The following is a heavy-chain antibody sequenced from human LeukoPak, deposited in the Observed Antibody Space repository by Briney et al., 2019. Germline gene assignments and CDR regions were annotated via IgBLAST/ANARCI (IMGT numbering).Heavy chain of an antibody. J-gene: IGHJ4*02. V-gene: IGHV3-30*18. CDR1: GFTFSSYG. CDR3: AKEIWPAVTSPRHTFFDY. D-gene: IGHD4-17*01. Sequence: GGSLRLSCAASGFTFSSYGMHWVRQAPGKGLEWVAVISYDGSNKYYADSVKGRFTISRDNSKNTLYLQMNSLRAEDTAVYYCAKEIWPAVTSPRHTFFDYWGQGALVTVPS. CDR2: ISYDGSNK.